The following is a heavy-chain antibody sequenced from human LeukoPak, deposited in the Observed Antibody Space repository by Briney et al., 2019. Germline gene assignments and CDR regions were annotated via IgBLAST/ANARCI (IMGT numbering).Heavy chain of an antibody. CDR3: AREGLVLDAFDI. Sequence: GGSLRLSCAASGLIFDTFGMGWVRQAPGKGLEWVSYISRASSYIYYADSVKGRFTISRDNAKNSLFLQMNSLRGEDTAVYYCAREGLVLDAFDIWGQGTLVTVSS. CDR2: ISRASSYI. CDR1: GLIFDTFG. V-gene: IGHV3-21*01. J-gene: IGHJ3*02.